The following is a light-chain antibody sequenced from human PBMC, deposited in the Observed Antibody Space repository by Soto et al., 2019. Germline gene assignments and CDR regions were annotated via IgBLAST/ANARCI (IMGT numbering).Light chain of an antibody. J-gene: IGKJ2*01. CDR1: QSINSY. Sequence: DIQMTQSPSSLSASVGDRVTITCRASQSINSYLNWYQQKPGKAPKLLIYAASSLQSGVPSRFSGSGSGTDFTLIISSLQPEDFATYYCQQSYSIPYTLGRGTKVEIK. CDR3: QQSYSIPYT. CDR2: AAS. V-gene: IGKV1-39*01.